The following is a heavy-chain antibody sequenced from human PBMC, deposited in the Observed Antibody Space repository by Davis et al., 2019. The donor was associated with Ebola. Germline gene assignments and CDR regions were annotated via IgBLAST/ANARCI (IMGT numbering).Heavy chain of an antibody. J-gene: IGHJ5*02. CDR2: INHNGST. CDR1: GGSISSYY. Sequence: SETLSLTCTVSGGSISSYYWSWIRQPPGKGLEWIGEINHNGSTNYNPSLKSRVTISVDTSKNQFSLKLSSVTAADTAVYYCARTKGYSSSWYSAEFDPWGQGTLVTVSS. D-gene: IGHD6-13*01. CDR3: ARTKGYSSSWYSAEFDP. V-gene: IGHV4-34*01.